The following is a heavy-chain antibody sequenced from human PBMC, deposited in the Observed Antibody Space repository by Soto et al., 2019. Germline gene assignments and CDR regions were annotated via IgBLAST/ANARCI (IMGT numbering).Heavy chain of an antibody. D-gene: IGHD3-10*01. CDR3: ARPSDDGSGVDAFDI. Sequence: QVQLVQSGAEVKKPGSSVKVSCKASGGTFSSYTISWVRQAPGQGLEWMGRIIPILGIANYAQKFQGRVTMTADKSTSTAYMELSSLRSEDTAVYYCARPSDDGSGVDAFDIWGQVTMVTVSS. V-gene: IGHV1-69*02. CDR2: IIPILGIA. CDR1: GGTFSSYT. J-gene: IGHJ3*02.